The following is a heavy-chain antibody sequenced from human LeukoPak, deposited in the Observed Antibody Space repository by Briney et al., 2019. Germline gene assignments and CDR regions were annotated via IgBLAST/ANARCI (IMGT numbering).Heavy chain of an antibody. D-gene: IGHD6-6*01. J-gene: IGHJ6*03. CDR1: GGSISSYY. Sequence: SQTLSLTCTVSGGSISSYYWSWIRQPPGKGLEWIGYIYYSGSTNYNPSLKSRVTISVDTSKNQFSLQLNSVTPEDTAVYYCARTAAILWVSSSSLWNYYYYYMDVWGKGTTVTVSS. V-gene: IGHV4-59*12. CDR2: IYYSGST. CDR3: ARTAAILWVSSSSLWNYYYYYMDV.